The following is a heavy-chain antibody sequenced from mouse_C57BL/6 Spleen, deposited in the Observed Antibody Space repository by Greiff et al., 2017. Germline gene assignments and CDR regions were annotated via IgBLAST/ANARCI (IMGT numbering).Heavy chain of an antibody. Sequence: EVQLKESGPGLVKPSQSLSLSCSATGYSITSGYYWNWIRQFPGNKLEWMGYISYDGSNNYNPSLKNRISITRDTSKNQFFLKLNSVTTEDPATYWSARGRHYYGSSPYAMGCWGQGTSVTVS. V-gene: IGHV3-6*01. J-gene: IGHJ4*01. CDR2: ISYDGSN. CDR3: ARGRHYYGSSPYAMGC. CDR1: GYSITSGYY. D-gene: IGHD1-1*01.